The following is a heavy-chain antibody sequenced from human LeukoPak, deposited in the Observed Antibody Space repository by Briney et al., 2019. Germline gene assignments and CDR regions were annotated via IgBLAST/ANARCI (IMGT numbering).Heavy chain of an antibody. J-gene: IGHJ4*02. D-gene: IGHD3-22*01. Sequence: ASVKVSCKASGYTFTSYDINWVRQATGQGLEWMGWMNPNSGNTGYAQKFQGRVTMTRNTSISTAYMELSSLRSEDTAIYYCANPNSDGYYFYFDYWGQGTLVTVSS. CDR3: ANPNSDGYYFYFDY. CDR2: MNPNSGNT. V-gene: IGHV1-8*01. CDR1: GYTFTSYD.